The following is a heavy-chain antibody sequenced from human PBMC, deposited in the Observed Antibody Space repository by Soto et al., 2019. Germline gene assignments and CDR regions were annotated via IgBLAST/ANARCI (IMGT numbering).Heavy chain of an antibody. CDR3: GRELTYAVPYYDYSMDV. Sequence: GGSLRLSCEASGFMFSTYLMSWVRQAPGKGLEWVANIKQGGNEKFYVDSVKGRFTISRDNANKSLFLQMNSLRPEDTAVYYFGRELTYAVPYYDYSMDVGGQVTPVKVSS. CDR2: IKQGGNEK. V-gene: IGHV3-7*01. CDR1: GFMFSTYL. J-gene: IGHJ6*01. D-gene: IGHD2-2*01.